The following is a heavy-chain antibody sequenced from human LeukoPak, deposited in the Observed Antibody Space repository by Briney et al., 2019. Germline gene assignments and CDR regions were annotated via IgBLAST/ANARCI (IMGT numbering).Heavy chain of an antibody. CDR3: AKGKYVAGDINWFDP. CDR2: ISGSGGST. Sequence: QPSETLSLTCAVSGGSISSSNWWSWVRQAPGKGLEWVSGISGSGGSTYYVDAVKGRFTISRDNSRNTLYLEMNSLRAEDTAVYYCAKGKYVAGDINWFDPWGQGTLVSVSS. J-gene: IGHJ5*02. D-gene: IGHD7-27*01. V-gene: IGHV3-23*01. CDR1: GGSISSSN.